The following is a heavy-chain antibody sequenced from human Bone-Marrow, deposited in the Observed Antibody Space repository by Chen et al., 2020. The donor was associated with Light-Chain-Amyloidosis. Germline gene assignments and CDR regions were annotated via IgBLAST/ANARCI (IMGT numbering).Heavy chain of an antibody. J-gene: IGHJ1*01. CDR2: IAGSGYTT. CDR3: VKDAGVGARNLQH. V-gene: IGHV3-23*01. D-gene: IGHD1-26*01. CDR1: GFTFTSYA. Sequence: VQLXXXGGGLVQPGGSLRLSCAASGFTFTSYAMNWVRQAPGKGLEWVSVIAGSGYTTYYADSVKGRFTISRDNXKNXXXXXXXXXXXXDTXXXXCVKDAGVGARNLQHWGQGTLVTVSS.